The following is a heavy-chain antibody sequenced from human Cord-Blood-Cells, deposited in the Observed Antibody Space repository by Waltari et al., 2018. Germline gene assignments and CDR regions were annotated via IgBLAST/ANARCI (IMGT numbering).Heavy chain of an antibody. CDR3: ARGGYCSGGSCYWFDP. V-gene: IGHV1-8*03. J-gene: IGHJ5*02. Sequence: QVQLVQSGAEVKKPGASVKVSCKASGYTFTSYDLNCVRQATGQGLEWMGWMNPNSGNTGYAQKFQGRVTITRNTSISTAYMELSSLRSEDTAVYYCARGGYCSGGSCYWFDPWGQGTLVTVSS. D-gene: IGHD2-15*01. CDR2: MNPNSGNT. CDR1: GYTFTSYD.